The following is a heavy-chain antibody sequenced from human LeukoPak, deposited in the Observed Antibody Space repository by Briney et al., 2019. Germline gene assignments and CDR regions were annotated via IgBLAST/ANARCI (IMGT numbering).Heavy chain of an antibody. J-gene: IGHJ3*02. D-gene: IGHD3-10*01. Sequence: PGGSLRLSCAASGFPLSSNYMTWVRQAPGKGLEWVSVIYSGGITYYADSVKGRFTISRDNSKNTLYLQMNSLRAEDTAVYYCARSLWFESHGAFDIWGQGTMVTVSS. CDR3: ARSLWFESHGAFDI. CDR1: GFPLSSNY. CDR2: IYSGGIT. V-gene: IGHV3-53*01.